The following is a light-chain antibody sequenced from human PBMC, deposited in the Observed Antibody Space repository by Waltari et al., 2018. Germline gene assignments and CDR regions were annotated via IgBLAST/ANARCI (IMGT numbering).Light chain of an antibody. CDR3: CSYAGSYTFVV. V-gene: IGLV2-11*01. Sequence: QSALTQPRSVSGSPGQSVTISCTGTSSDVGDYNYVSWYQQHPGKAPKLMIYDVSNRPSGGPDRFPGPKAGNTASLTISGLQVDDEADYYCCSYAGSYTFVVFGGGTKLTVL. CDR2: DVS. J-gene: IGLJ3*02. CDR1: SSDVGDYNY.